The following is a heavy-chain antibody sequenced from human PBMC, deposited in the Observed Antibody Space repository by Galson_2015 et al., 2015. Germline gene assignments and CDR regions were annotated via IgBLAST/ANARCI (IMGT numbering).Heavy chain of an antibody. CDR3: AKAYVLLWFGELLWLDY. CDR1: GFTFSSYS. D-gene: IGHD3-10*01. J-gene: IGHJ4*02. Sequence: LSCAASGFTFSSYSMNWVRQAPGKGLEWVSSISSSSSYIYYADSVKGRFTISRDNAKNSLYLQMNSLRAEDTAVYYCAKAYVLLWFGELLWLDYWGQGTLVTVSS. V-gene: IGHV3-21*04. CDR2: ISSSSSYI.